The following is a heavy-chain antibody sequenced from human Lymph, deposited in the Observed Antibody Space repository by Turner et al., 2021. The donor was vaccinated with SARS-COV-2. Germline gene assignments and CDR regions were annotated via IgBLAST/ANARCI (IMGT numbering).Heavy chain of an antibody. D-gene: IGHD6-6*01. Sequence: QVQLQGSGPGLVKPSETLSLTCTVSGGSISSYYWSWIRQPPGKGLEWIGYIYYSGSTNYNPSLKSRVTISVDTSKNQFSLKLSSVTAADTAVYYCVLGFDYWGQGTLVTVSS. V-gene: IGHV4-59*08. CDR1: GGSISSYY. CDR2: IYYSGST. J-gene: IGHJ4*02. CDR3: VLGFDY.